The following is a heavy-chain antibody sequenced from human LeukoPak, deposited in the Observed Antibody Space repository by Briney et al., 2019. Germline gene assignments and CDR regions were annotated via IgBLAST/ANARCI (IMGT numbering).Heavy chain of an antibody. Sequence: ASVKVSCKASGYTFTGYFIHWVRQAPGQGLEWMGWINPNSGGTNYAQKFQGRVTITRNTSISTAYMELSSLRSEDTAVYYCARGGPPYSGYAHDAFDIWGQGTMVTVSS. V-gene: IGHV1-2*02. CDR2: INPNSGGT. CDR1: GYTFTGYF. D-gene: IGHD5-12*01. J-gene: IGHJ3*02. CDR3: ARGGPPYSGYAHDAFDI.